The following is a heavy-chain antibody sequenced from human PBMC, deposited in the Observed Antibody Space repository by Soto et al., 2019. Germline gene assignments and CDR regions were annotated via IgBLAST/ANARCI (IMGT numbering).Heavy chain of an antibody. V-gene: IGHV1-46*03. CDR2: INPSGGST. CDR1: GYTFSSYY. Sequence: ASVKVSCKASGYTFSSYYMHWVRQAPGQGLEWMGVINPSGGSTTYAQKFQGRVTMTRDTSTTTFYMELSSLTSEDTAVYYCARASVSGRRFDYWGEGTLVTVSS. D-gene: IGHD6-19*01. CDR3: ARASVSGRRFDY. J-gene: IGHJ4*02.